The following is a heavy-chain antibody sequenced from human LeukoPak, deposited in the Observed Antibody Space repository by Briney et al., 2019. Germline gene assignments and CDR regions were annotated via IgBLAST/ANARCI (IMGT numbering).Heavy chain of an antibody. V-gene: IGHV3-74*01. J-gene: IGHJ4*02. CDR2: INSDGSSR. D-gene: IGHD3-22*01. CDR1: GFTFSTYW. CDR3: AKGSYYDSSGSFYFDY. Sequence: GGSLRLSCAASGFTFSTYWLNWVRQTPGKGLVWVSNINSDGSSRNYADSVKGRFTISRDNSKNTLYVQVNSLGTEDTAAYYCAKGSYYDSSGSFYFDYWGQGTLVTVSS.